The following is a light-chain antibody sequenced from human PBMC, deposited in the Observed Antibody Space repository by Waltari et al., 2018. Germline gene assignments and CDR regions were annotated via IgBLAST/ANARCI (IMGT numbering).Light chain of an antibody. CDR2: GAS. CDR1: QSVSSSF. V-gene: IGKV3-20*01. J-gene: IGKJ5*01. Sequence: EIVLTQSPGTLSLSPGERSTLSCRASQSVSSSFLAWYQQKRGQAPRLLISGASNRSTGVPVRFSCSGFGTDFTLTISRLEPEDIAMYYCQWYGTLPTTFGHGTRLEIK. CDR3: QWYGTLPTT.